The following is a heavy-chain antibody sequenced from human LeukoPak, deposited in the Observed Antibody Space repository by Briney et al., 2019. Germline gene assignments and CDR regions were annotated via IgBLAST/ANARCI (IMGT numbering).Heavy chain of an antibody. V-gene: IGHV3-30*18. D-gene: IGHD2-15*01. CDR2: ISYDGSNK. J-gene: IGHJ4*02. Sequence: PGRSLRLSCAASGFTFSSYGMHWVRQAPGKGLEWVAVISYDGSNKYYADSVKGRFTISKDNSKNTLYLQMNSLGAEDTAVYYCAKDLGYCSGGSCYEIDYWGQGTLVTVSS. CDR1: GFTFSSYG. CDR3: AKDLGYCSGGSCYEIDY.